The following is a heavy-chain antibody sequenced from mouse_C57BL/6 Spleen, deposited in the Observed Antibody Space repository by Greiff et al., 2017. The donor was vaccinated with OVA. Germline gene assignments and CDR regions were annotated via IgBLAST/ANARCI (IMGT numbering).Heavy chain of an antibody. Sequence: EVHLVESGGGLVKPGGSLKLSCAASGFTFSSYTMSWVRQTPEKRLEWVATISGGGGNTYYPDSVKGRFTISRDNAKNTLYLQMSSLRSEDTALYYCARQDYSNYDYYAMDYWGQGTSVTVSS. J-gene: IGHJ4*01. D-gene: IGHD2-5*01. V-gene: IGHV5-9*01. CDR1: GFTFSSYT. CDR3: ARQDYSNYDYYAMDY. CDR2: ISGGGGNT.